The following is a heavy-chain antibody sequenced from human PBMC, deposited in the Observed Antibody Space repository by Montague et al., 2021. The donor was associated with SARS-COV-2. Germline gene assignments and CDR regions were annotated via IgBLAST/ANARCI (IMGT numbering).Heavy chain of an antibody. J-gene: IGHJ5*02. CDR3: ARHVIPRSRSGLGWFDP. D-gene: IGHD3-3*01. V-gene: IGHV4-39*01. CDR1: GDSIRTNSYY. CDR2: IYYTGTT. Sequence: SETLSLTCTVSGDSIRTNSYYWVWLRQPPGKGLVWIGSIYYTGTTFSKPSLKSPVTLSVATSKNQFSLRLGSVTAADTALYHGARHVIPRSRSGLGWFDPWGQGTLVTVSS.